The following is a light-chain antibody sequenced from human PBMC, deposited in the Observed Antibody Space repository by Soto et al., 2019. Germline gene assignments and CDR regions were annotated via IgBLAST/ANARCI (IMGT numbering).Light chain of an antibody. CDR3: AAWDDSRDGYV. V-gene: IGLV1-44*01. CDR1: SSNIGGNA. CDR2: TNT. Sequence: QSVLTQPPSASGTPGQRVTLSCYGSSSNIGGNAVNWYQQLPGTAPKLLISTNTQRPSRAPDRFSSSKSATSASLPIGGLQSDDEADYFCAAWDDSRDGYVFGTGTKVTV. J-gene: IGLJ1*01.